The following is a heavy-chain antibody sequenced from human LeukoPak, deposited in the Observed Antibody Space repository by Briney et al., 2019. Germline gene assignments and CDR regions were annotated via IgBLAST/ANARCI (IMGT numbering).Heavy chain of an antibody. CDR3: ASWAGTAAGFSGPFDY. CDR2: ISGSGGST. V-gene: IGHV3-23*01. CDR1: GFTFSSYA. D-gene: IGHD6-13*01. J-gene: IGHJ4*02. Sequence: GGSLRLSCAASGFTFSSYAMSWVRQAPGKGLEWVSAISGSGGSTYYADSVKGRFTISRDNARNSVFLQMASLRAEDTGVYYCASWAGTAAGFSGPFDYWGLGTLVTVSS.